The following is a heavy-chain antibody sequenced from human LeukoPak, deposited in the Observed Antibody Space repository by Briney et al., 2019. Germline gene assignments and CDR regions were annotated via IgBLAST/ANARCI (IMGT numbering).Heavy chain of an antibody. V-gene: IGHV4-61*05. J-gene: IGHJ3*02. Sequence: PSETLSLTCTVSGGSISSSSFYWAWIRQPPGKGLEWIGRIYTSGSTNYNPSLKSRVTMSVDTSKNQFSLKLSSVTAADTAVYYCATSQSGQQLVKAFDIWGQGTMVTVSS. D-gene: IGHD6-13*01. CDR1: GGSISSSSFY. CDR2: IYTSGST. CDR3: ATSQSGQQLVKAFDI.